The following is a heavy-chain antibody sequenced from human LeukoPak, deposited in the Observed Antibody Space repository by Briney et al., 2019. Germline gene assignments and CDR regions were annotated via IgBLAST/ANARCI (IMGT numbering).Heavy chain of an antibody. Sequence: SETLSLTCTVSGGSISSSSYYWGWIRQPPGKGLEWIGSIYYSGSTYYNPSLKSRVTISVDTSKNQFSLKLSSVTAADTAVYYCARKYYGDYEVRWFDPWGQGTLVTVSS. J-gene: IGHJ5*02. V-gene: IGHV4-39*07. D-gene: IGHD4-17*01. CDR1: GGSISSSSYY. CDR2: IYYSGST. CDR3: ARKYYGDYEVRWFDP.